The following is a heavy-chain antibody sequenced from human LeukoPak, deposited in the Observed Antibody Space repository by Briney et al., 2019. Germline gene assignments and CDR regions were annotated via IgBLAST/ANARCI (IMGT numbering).Heavy chain of an antibody. J-gene: IGHJ5*02. V-gene: IGHV3-74*01. Sequence: GGSLRLSCAASGFTFIDYYMSWIRQAPGKGLVWVSRIKSDGSSTSYADSVKGRFTISRDNAKNTLYLQMDSLRVEDTAVYYCAKSDWFDPWGQGTLVTVSS. CDR1: GFTFIDYY. CDR3: AKSDWFDP. CDR2: IKSDGSST.